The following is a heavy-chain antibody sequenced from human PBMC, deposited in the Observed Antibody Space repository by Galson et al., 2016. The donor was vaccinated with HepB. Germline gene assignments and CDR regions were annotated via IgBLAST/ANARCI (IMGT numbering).Heavy chain of an antibody. CDR1: GFSFSSYN. Sequence: SLRLSCAASGFSFSSYNMNWVRQAPGKGLEWVSFLSSTSSTIYYADSVKGRFTISRDNAKNSLYLQMNSLRDEDTAVHYCSRELMGSKEYYYYGMDVWGQGNPGHRLF. CDR3: SRELMGSKEYYYYGMDV. J-gene: IGHJ6*02. D-gene: IGHD1-26*01. V-gene: IGHV3-48*02. CDR2: LSSTSSTI.